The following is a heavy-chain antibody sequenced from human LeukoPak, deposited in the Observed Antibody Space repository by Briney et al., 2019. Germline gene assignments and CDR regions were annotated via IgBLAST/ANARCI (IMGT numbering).Heavy chain of an antibody. Sequence: GASVKVSCKASGGTFSSYAISWVRQAPGQGLEWMGGIIPIFGTAYYAQKFQGRVTITADESTSTAYMELSSLRSEDTAVYYCASPHSWELRVWGQGTLVTVSS. CDR1: GGTFSSYA. J-gene: IGHJ4*02. CDR3: ASPHSWELRV. CDR2: IIPIFGTA. V-gene: IGHV1-69*13. D-gene: IGHD1-26*01.